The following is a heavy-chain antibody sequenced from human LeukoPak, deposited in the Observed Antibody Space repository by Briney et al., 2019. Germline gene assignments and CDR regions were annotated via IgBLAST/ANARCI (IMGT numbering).Heavy chain of an antibody. CDR2: ISSSSSYI. J-gene: IGHJ4*02. D-gene: IGHD3-22*01. CDR3: ARGSPYYYDSSGYYYD. CDR1: GFTFSSYS. Sequence: PGGSLRLSCAASGFTFSSYSMNWVRQAPGKGLEWVSSISSSSSYIHSADSVRGRFTISRDNAKNSLYLQMNSLRAEDTAVYYCARGSPYYYDSSGYYYDWGQGTLVTVSS. V-gene: IGHV3-21*01.